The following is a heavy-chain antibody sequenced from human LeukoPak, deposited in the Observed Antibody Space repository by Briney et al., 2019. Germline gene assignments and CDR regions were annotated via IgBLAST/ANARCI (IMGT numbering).Heavy chain of an antibody. D-gene: IGHD1-1*01. V-gene: IGHV4-39*07. CDR1: GGSISSYY. CDR2: IYYSGST. Sequence: SETLSLTCTVSGGSISSYYWSWIRQPPGKGLEWIGSIYYSGSTYYNPSLKSRVTISVDTSKNQFSLKLSSVTAADTAVYYCARVDVTARTFDYWGQGTLVTVSS. J-gene: IGHJ4*02. CDR3: ARVDVTARTFDY.